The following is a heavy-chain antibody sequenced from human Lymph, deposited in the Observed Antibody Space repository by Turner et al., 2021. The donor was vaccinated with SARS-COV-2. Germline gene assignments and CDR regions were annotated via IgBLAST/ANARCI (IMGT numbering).Heavy chain of an antibody. CDR2: IVPILGIA. CDR3: ARRHSGNYDAFDI. V-gene: IGHV1-69*10. Sequence: QVQLVQSGAEAKKPGSSVMVSCKASGGTFRTYVISWVRQAPGQGLEWMGGIVPILGIANDAQKFKGGVTIAADKSTSTAYKELSSLRSEDTAVYHCARRHSGNYDAFDIWGQGTMVTVSS. J-gene: IGHJ3*02. CDR1: GGTFRTYV. D-gene: IGHD1-26*01.